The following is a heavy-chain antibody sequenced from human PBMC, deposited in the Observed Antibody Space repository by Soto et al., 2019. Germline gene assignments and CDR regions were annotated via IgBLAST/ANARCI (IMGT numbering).Heavy chain of an antibody. J-gene: IGHJ5*02. Sequence: EVQLVESGGGLVKPGGSLRLSCAASGFTFSSYSMNWVRQAPGKGLEWVSSISSSSSYIYYADSVKGRFTISRDNDKNSLYLQMNSLRAEDTAVYYCARDVGIAAAGTIGWFDPWGQGTLVTVSS. D-gene: IGHD6-13*01. CDR2: ISSSSSYI. CDR1: GFTFSSYS. CDR3: ARDVGIAAAGTIGWFDP. V-gene: IGHV3-21*01.